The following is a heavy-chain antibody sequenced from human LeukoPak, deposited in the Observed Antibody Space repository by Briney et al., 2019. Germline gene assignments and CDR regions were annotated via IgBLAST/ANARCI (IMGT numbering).Heavy chain of an antibody. J-gene: IGHJ4*02. V-gene: IGHV1-2*04. CDR1: GYTFTGYY. CDR3: ASGEDYYGSGSLDY. Sequence: ASVKVSCKASGYTFTGYYMHWVRQAPGQGLEWMGWINPNSGGTNYTQKFQGWVTMTRDTSISTAYMELSRLRSDDTAVYYCASGEDYYGSGSLDYWGQGTLVTVSS. D-gene: IGHD3-10*01. CDR2: INPNSGGT.